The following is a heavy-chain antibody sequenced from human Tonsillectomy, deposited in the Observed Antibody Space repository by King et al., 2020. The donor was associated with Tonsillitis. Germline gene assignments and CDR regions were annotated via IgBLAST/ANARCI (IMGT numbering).Heavy chain of an antibody. CDR2: LNPNSGGT. CDR3: ARDSDNFWSGSRTAPDY. V-gene: IGHV1-2*02. CDR1: GYTFTGYY. Sequence: QLVQSGAEVKKPGASVKVSCKASGYTFTGYYMYWVRQAPGQGLEWMGWLNPNSGGTNYAQKFQGRVTMTRDTSISTVYMELGRLRSGDTAVYYCARDSDNFWSGSRTAPDYWGQGTLVTVSS. J-gene: IGHJ4*02. D-gene: IGHD3-3*01.